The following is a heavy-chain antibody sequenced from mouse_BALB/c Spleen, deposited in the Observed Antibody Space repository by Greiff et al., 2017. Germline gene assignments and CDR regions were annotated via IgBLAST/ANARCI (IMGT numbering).Heavy chain of an antibody. CDR3: ASNYGNYGVYAMDY. CDR2: INPYNDGT. Sequence: VQLQQSGPELVKPGASVKMSCKASGYTFTSYVMHWVKQKPGQGLEWIGYINPYNDGTKYNEKFKGKATLTSDKSSSTAYMELSSLTSEDSAVYYCASNYGNYGVYAMDYWGQGTSVTVSS. V-gene: IGHV1-14*01. D-gene: IGHD2-1*01. J-gene: IGHJ4*01. CDR1: GYTFTSYV.